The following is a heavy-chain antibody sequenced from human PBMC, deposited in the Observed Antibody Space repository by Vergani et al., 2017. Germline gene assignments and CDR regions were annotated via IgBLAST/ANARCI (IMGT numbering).Heavy chain of an antibody. Sequence: VQLVESGGGLVQPGGSLRLSCSASGFTFSSYAMHWVRQAPGKGLEYVSAISSNGGSTYYADSVKGRFTISRDNSKNTLYLQMNSLRAEDTAVYYCARGGYNGMDVWGQGTTVTVSS. D-gene: IGHD3-22*01. V-gene: IGHV3-64*04. CDR1: GFTFSSYA. CDR3: ARGGYNGMDV. J-gene: IGHJ6*02. CDR2: ISSNGGST.